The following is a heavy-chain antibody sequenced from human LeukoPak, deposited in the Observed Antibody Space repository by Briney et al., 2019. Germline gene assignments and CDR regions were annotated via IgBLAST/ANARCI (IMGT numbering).Heavy chain of an antibody. CDR1: GGTFSSYV. CDR3: ARVFQKQLSDY. CDR2: INPNSGGT. D-gene: IGHD6-13*01. V-gene: IGHV1-2*02. Sequence: ASVKVSCKASGGTFSSYVISWVRQAPGQGLEWMGGINPNSGGTNYAQKFQGRVTMTRDTSISTAYMEPSRLRSDDTAVYYCARVFQKQLSDYWGQGSLVTVSS. J-gene: IGHJ4*02.